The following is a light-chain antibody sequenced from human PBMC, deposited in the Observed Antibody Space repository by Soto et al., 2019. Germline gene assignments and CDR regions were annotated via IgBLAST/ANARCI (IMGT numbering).Light chain of an antibody. V-gene: IGKV3-11*01. CDR1: QSVSSY. J-gene: IGKJ5*01. CDR3: QQRSNWSQMN. CDR2: DAS. Sequence: EILLTQSPATLSLSPGERATLSCRASQSVSSYLAWYQQKPGQAPRLLIYDASNRATGIPARFSGSGSGTDFTLTISSLEPEDFAVYYCQQRSNWSQMNLGQGTRLEIK.